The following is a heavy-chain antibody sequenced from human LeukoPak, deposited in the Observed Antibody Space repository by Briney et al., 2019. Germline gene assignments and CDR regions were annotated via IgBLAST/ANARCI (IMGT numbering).Heavy chain of an antibody. CDR1: GGSISSGGYY. CDR2: IYYSGST. Sequence: PSETLSLTCTVSGGSISSGGYYWSWIRQDPGKGLEWIGYIYYSGSTYYNPSLKSRATISVDTSKNQFSLKLSSVTAADTAVYFCARAGGYYYDTSGYSRDAFDIWGQGTMVTVSS. CDR3: ARAGGYYYDTSGYSRDAFDI. V-gene: IGHV4-31*03. J-gene: IGHJ3*02. D-gene: IGHD3-22*01.